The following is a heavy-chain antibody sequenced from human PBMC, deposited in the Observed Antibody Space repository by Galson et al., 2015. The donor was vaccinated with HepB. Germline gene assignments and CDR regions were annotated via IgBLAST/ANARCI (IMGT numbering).Heavy chain of an antibody. V-gene: IGHV3-30-3*01. D-gene: IGHD2-8*02. Sequence: SLRLSCAASGFTFSSYAMHWVRQAPGKGLEWVAVISYDGNSKYYADSVKGRFTISRDNSENTVHLQVSSLRPEDTAVYYCARDDLSTATYCAYWGQGALVTVSS. CDR2: ISYDGNSK. J-gene: IGHJ4*02. CDR3: ARDDLSTATYCAY. CDR1: GFTFSSYA.